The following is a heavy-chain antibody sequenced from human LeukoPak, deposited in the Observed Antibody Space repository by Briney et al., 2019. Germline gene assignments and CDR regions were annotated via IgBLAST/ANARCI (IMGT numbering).Heavy chain of an antibody. Sequence: SGTLSLTCAVSGGSISGSNWWSWVRQPPGKGLEWIGEIYHSGSTNYNPSLKSRVTISVDTSKNQFSLKLSSVTAADTAVYYCARIPMYSSSWYGLYFDLWGRGTLVTVSS. V-gene: IGHV4-4*02. CDR1: GGSISGSNW. CDR2: IYHSGST. D-gene: IGHD6-13*01. CDR3: ARIPMYSSSWYGLYFDL. J-gene: IGHJ2*01.